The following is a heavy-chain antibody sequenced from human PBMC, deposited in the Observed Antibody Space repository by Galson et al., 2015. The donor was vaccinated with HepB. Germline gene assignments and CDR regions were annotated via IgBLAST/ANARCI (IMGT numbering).Heavy chain of an antibody. V-gene: IGHV1-18*01. CDR1: GYTFTSYG. D-gene: IGHD2-2*02. CDR3: AREGGYCSSTSCYTDSGCNWFDP. J-gene: IGHJ5*02. Sequence: SVKVSCKASGYTFTSYGISWVRQAPGQGLEWMGWISAYNGNTNYAQKLQGRVTMTTDTSTSTAYMELRSLRSDDTAVYYCAREGGYCSSTSCYTDSGCNWFDPWGQGTLVTVSS. CDR2: ISAYNGNT.